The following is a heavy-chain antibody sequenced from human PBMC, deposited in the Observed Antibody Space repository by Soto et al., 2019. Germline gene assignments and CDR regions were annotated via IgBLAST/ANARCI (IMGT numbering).Heavy chain of an antibody. CDR1: GFTFSSYA. CDR3: AKDPTPSRTYCSGGSCYSPHYYGMDV. CDR2: ISGSGGST. J-gene: IGHJ6*02. Sequence: GGSLRLSCAASGFTFSSYAMSWVRQAPGKGLEWVSAISGSGGSTYYADSVKGRFTISRDNSKNTLYLQMNSLRAEDTAVYYCAKDPTPSRTYCSGGSCYSPHYYGMDVWGQGTTVTVSS. V-gene: IGHV3-23*01. D-gene: IGHD2-15*01.